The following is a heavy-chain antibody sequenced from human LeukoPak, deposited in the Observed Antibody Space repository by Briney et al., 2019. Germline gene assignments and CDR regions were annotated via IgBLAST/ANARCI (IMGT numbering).Heavy chain of an antibody. CDR2: ISPYDDYT. D-gene: IGHD2-2*01. V-gene: IGHV1-18*04. Sequence: ASVKVSCKASGYTFTNYGISWVRQAPGQGLEWMGWISPYDDYTNYAQKLQGRVTMTTDTSTSTGCMELRSLRSDDTAVYYCARWYCSSTSCYAGAFDMWGQGTMVTVSS. J-gene: IGHJ3*02. CDR1: GYTFTNYG. CDR3: ARWYCSSTSCYAGAFDM.